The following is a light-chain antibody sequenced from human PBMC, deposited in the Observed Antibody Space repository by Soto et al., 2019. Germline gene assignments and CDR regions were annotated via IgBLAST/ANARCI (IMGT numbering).Light chain of an antibody. CDR2: GNS. J-gene: IGLJ3*02. Sequence: QSVLTQPPSVSGAAGQRVTISCTGGSSNIGADYDVHWYQQLPGTAPKLLIYGNSNRPSGVPDRFSGSKSGTSASLAITGLQAEDEANYYCQSYDSSLSAVVFGGGTKLTVL. CDR3: QSYDSSLSAVV. V-gene: IGLV1-40*01. CDR1: SSNIGADYD.